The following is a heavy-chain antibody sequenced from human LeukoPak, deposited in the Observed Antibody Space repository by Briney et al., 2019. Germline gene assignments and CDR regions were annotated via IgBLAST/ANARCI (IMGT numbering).Heavy chain of an antibody. D-gene: IGHD5-18*01. CDR2: IGTAGDT. Sequence: GSLRLSCAASGFTFSSYDMHWVRQATGKGLEWVSAIGTAGDTYYPGSVKGRFTISRENAKNSLYLQMNSLRAGDTAVYYCARDGGYSYGYGMDVWGQGTTVTVSS. V-gene: IGHV3-13*01. J-gene: IGHJ6*02. CDR3: ARDGGYSYGYGMDV. CDR1: GFTFSSYD.